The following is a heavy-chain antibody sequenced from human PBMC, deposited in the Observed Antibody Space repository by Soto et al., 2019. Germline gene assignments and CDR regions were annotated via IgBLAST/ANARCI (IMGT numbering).Heavy chain of an antibody. V-gene: IGHV4-38-2*01. CDR1: GYSISSGYY. CDR2: IYHSGST. Sequence: PSETLSLTCAVSGYSISSGYYWGWIRQPPGKGLEWIGSIYHSGSTYYNPSLKSRVTISVDTSKNQFSLKLSSVTAADTAAYYCARGRPYDILTGYYSEFDYWGQGTLVTVSS. J-gene: IGHJ4*02. CDR3: ARGRPYDILTGYYSEFDY. D-gene: IGHD3-9*01.